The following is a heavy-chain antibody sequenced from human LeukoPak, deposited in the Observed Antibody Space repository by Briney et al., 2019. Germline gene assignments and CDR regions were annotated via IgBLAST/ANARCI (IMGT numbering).Heavy chain of an antibody. J-gene: IGHJ2*01. CDR1: GFTLSSYW. V-gene: IGHV3-74*01. CDR3: AKDHYYDSSGPPGYWYFDL. CDR2: ISNDGSST. D-gene: IGHD3-22*01. Sequence: PGGSLRLSCAVSGFTLSSYWMHWVRQPPGKGLVWVSRISNDGSSTNYADSVKGRFTISRDNAKNSLYLQMNSLRAEDTALYYCAKDHYYDSSGPPGYWYFDLWGRGTLVTVSS.